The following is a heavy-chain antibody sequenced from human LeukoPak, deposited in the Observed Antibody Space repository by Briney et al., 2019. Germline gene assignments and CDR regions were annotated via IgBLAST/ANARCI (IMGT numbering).Heavy chain of an antibody. Sequence: GGSLRLSCAASGFTFSSYAMSWVRQAPGKGLEWVSAISGSGGSTYYADSVKGRFTISRDNSKNTLYLQMNSLRAEDTAVYYCAKDISSRSTIMDAFDIWGQGTMVTVSS. CDR1: GFTFSSYA. V-gene: IGHV3-23*01. CDR2: ISGSGGST. J-gene: IGHJ3*02. CDR3: AKDISSRSTIMDAFDI. D-gene: IGHD6-13*01.